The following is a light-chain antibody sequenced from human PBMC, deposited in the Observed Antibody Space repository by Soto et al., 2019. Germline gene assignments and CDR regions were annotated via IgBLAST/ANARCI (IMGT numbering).Light chain of an antibody. V-gene: IGLV8-61*01. CDR2: STN. CDR3: VLYMGSGISV. CDR1: SGSVSTDYY. J-gene: IGLJ3*02. Sequence: QAVVTQEPSFSVSPVGTVTLTCGLNSGSVSTDYYPSWYQQTPGQAPRTLIYSTNTRSPGVPDRFFGSILGNKAALTITGAQTEDESDYYCVLYMGSGISVFGGGTQLTVL.